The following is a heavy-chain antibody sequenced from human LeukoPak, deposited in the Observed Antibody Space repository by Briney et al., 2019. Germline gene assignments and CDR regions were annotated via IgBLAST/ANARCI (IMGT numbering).Heavy chain of an antibody. CDR3: ARIAVAGTTLLDGMDV. Sequence: GASVKVSCKASGGTFGSYAISWVRQAPGQGLEWMGGIIPIFGTANYAQKFQGRVTITADESTSTAYMELSSLRSEDTAVYYCARIAVAGTTLLDGMDVWGQGTTVTVSS. V-gene: IGHV1-69*13. CDR2: IIPIFGTA. D-gene: IGHD6-19*01. CDR1: GGTFGSYA. J-gene: IGHJ6*02.